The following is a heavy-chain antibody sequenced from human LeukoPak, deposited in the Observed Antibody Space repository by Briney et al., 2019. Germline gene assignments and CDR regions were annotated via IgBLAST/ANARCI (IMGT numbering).Heavy chain of an antibody. CDR1: GFTFSSYS. CDR2: ISSSSSYI. V-gene: IGHV3-21*01. D-gene: IGHD2-21*01. CDR3: ARGQLWWSENDAFDI. J-gene: IGHJ3*02. Sequence: GGSLRLSCAASGFTFSSYSMNWVRQAPGKGLEWVSSISSSSSYIYYADSVKGRFTISRGNAKNSLYLQMNSLRAEDTAVYYCARGQLWWSENDAFDIWGQGTMVTVSS.